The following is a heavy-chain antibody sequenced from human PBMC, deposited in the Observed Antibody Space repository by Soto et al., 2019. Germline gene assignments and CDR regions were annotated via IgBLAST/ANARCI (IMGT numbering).Heavy chain of an antibody. V-gene: IGHV4-59*08. CDR3: ARHADYGDLPDAFDI. Sequence: QVQLQESGPGLVKPSETLSLTCTVSGGSISSYYWSWIRQPPGKGLEWIGYIYYSGSTKYNPSLKSRVTIAVDTSKNQFSLKLSSVTAADTAVYYCARHADYGDLPDAFDIWGQATMVTVSS. CDR1: GGSISSYY. J-gene: IGHJ3*02. CDR2: IYYSGST. D-gene: IGHD4-17*01.